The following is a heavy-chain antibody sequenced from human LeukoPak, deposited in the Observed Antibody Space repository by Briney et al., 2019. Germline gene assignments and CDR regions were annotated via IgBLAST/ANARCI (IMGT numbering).Heavy chain of an antibody. CDR2: ISWNRGSI. V-gene: IGHV3-9*01. Sequence: GGSLRLSCAASGFTFDDYAMHWVRQAPGKGLEWVSGISWNRGSIGYADSVKGRFTISRDNAKNSLYLQMNSLRAEDTALYYCAKDMGPWGIQLWLSFDYWGQGSLVTVSS. J-gene: IGHJ4*02. D-gene: IGHD5-18*01. CDR3: AKDMGPWGIQLWLSFDY. CDR1: GFTFDDYA.